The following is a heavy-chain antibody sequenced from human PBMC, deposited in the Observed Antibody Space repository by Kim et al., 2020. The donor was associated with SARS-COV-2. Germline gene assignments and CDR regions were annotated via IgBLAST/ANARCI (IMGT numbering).Heavy chain of an antibody. CDR2: MYNNWST. CDR1: GDSFSSYY. Sequence: SETLSLTCTVSGDSFSSYYCSWIRQPQRKGQEWIGNMYNNWSTNSNPSLKSRLSISVDTARNQISLTLRFVTAADTAVYYCTRHRLQLGHTLHLYGMDVWGQGTTVTVSS. J-gene: IGHJ6*02. D-gene: IGHD1-1*01. V-gene: IGHV4-59*08. CDR3: TRHRLQLGHTLHLYGMDV.